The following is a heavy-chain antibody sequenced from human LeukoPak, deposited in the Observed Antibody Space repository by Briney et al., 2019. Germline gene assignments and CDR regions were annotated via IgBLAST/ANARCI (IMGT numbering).Heavy chain of an antibody. J-gene: IGHJ6*02. V-gene: IGHV4-4*02. CDR1: GGSISSSNW. Sequence: PSETLSLTCAVSGGSISSSNWWSWVRQPPGKGLEWIGEIYHSGSTNYNPSLKSRVTISVDTSKNQFSLKLSSVTAADTAVYYCARGGGIVATHYYYGMDVWGQGTTVTVSS. CDR3: ARGGGIVATHYYYGMDV. CDR2: IYHSGST. D-gene: IGHD5-12*01.